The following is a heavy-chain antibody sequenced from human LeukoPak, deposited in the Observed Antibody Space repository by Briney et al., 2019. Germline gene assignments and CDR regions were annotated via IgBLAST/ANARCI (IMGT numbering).Heavy chain of an antibody. CDR1: GFTFSNYS. CDR3: ARDYYDSSGYYHVRGYYYGMDV. CDR2: ISTGSTYI. V-gene: IGHV3-21*01. Sequence: GGSLRLSCAASGFTFSNYSMNWVRQAPGKGLEWVSCISTGSTYIYYADSVKGRFTISRDNAKNSLYLQMNSLRAEDTAVYYCARDYYDSSGYYHVRGYYYGMDVWGQGTTVTVSS. J-gene: IGHJ6*02. D-gene: IGHD3-22*01.